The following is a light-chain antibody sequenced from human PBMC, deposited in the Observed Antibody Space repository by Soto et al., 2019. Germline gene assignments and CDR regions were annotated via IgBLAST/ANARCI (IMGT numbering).Light chain of an antibody. J-gene: IGLJ2*01. V-gene: IGLV2-23*02. CDR1: SSDVGSYDF. CDR3: CSYASSSSYV. Sequence: QSALTQPASVSGSPGQSITISCTGTSSDVGSYDFVSWYQQHPGKAPKLMIYDVSDRPSGVSNRFSGSKSGNTASLTISGLQAEDEADYYCCSYASSSSYVFGGGTKLTVL. CDR2: DVS.